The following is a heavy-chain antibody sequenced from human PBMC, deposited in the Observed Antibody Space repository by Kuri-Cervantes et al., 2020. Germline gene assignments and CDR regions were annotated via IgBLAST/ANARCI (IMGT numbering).Heavy chain of an antibody. CDR2: IWYDGSNK. J-gene: IGHJ4*02. CDR3: ASMVRGTLLSYFDY. D-gene: IGHD3-10*01. V-gene: IGHV3-33*08. Sequence: GESLKISCAASGFTFSSYSMNWVRQAPGKGLEWVAVIWYDGSNKYYADSVKGRFTISRDNSKNTLYLQMNSLRAEDTAVYYCASMVRGTLLSYFDYWGQGTLVTVSS. CDR1: GFTFSSYS.